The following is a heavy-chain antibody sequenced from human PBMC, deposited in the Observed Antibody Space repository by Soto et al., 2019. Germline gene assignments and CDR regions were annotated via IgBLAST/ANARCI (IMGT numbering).Heavy chain of an antibody. Sequence: QLQLQESGSGLVKPSQTLSLTCAVSGGSISSGGYSWSWIRQPPGKGLEWIGYIYHSGSTYYNPYLNSRVTILVERSKSQFTLKLSSVTAADTAVYYCARGEVVALGYWGQGTLVTVSS. CDR1: GGSISSGGYS. D-gene: IGHD2-15*01. J-gene: IGHJ4*02. CDR3: ARGEVVALGY. CDR2: IYHSGST. V-gene: IGHV4-30-2*01.